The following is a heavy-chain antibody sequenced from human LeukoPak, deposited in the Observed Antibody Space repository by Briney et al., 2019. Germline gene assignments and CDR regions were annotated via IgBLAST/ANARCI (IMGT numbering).Heavy chain of an antibody. CDR1: GGSISSTTYY. Sequence: AESLSLTCTVSGGSISSTTYYWAWIPQPPGKGLEWIGSINNTGSSNYSPSLKRRATISLDSSRNQFSLMLNPVTAADTAVYYCAKSNGYGLVDIWGQGTMVTVSS. D-gene: IGHD3-10*01. V-gene: IGHV4-39*07. CDR3: AKSNGYGLVDI. CDR2: INNTGSS. J-gene: IGHJ3*02.